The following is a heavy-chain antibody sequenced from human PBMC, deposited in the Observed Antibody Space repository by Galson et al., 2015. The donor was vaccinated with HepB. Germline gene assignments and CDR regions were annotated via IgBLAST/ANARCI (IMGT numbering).Heavy chain of an antibody. CDR1: GFSLSTSGMC. V-gene: IGHV2-70*01. CDR3: ARIRSKYCSGGSCYFSAFDI. Sequence: PALVKPTQTLTLTCPFSGFSLSTSGMCVSWIRQPPGKALEWLALIDWDDDKYYSTSLKTRLTISKDTSKNQVVLTMTNMDPVDTATYYCARIRSKYCSGGSCYFSAFDIWGQGTMVTVSS. J-gene: IGHJ3*02. D-gene: IGHD2-15*01. CDR2: IDWDDDK.